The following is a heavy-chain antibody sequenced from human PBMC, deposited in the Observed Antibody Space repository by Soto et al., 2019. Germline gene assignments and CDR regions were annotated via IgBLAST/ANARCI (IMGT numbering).Heavy chain of an antibody. J-gene: IGHJ6*02. V-gene: IGHV3-21*01. CDR3: ARDPRGPNYYGMDV. CDR2: ISSSSSYI. CDR1: GFTFSSYS. Sequence: GSLRLSCAASGFTFSSYSMNWVRQAPGKGLEWVSSISSSSSYIYYADSVKGRFTISRDNAKNSLYLQMNSLRAEDTAVYYCARDPRGPNYYGMDVWGQGTTVTVSS. D-gene: IGHD3-10*01.